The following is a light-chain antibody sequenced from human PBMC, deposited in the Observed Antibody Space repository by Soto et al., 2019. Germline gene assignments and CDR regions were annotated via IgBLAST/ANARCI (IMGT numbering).Light chain of an antibody. V-gene: IGKV1-12*01. CDR1: QSIASW. J-gene: IGKJ4*01. Sequence: EIQMTQPPSSVSASVGDEVAITCRASQSIASWLTWYQQKPGKAQKLLIYAASRLQSGVPSRFSGSESGTTFTLTITNLQPEDFATYYCQQASSFPLPFGGGTKVDIK. CDR3: QQASSFPLP. CDR2: AAS.